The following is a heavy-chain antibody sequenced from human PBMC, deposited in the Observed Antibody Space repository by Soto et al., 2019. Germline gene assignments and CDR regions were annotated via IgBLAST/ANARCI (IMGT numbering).Heavy chain of an antibody. D-gene: IGHD3-22*01. J-gene: IGHJ3*02. CDR2: ISYDGSNK. V-gene: IGHV3-30-3*01. CDR3: ARPYYYDTRAFDI. CDR1: GFTFSSYA. Sequence: QVQLVESGEGVVQPGRSLRLSCAASGFTFSSYAMHWVRQAPGKGLEWVAVISYDGSNKYYADSVKGRFTISRDNSKNTLYLQMNSLRAEDTAVYYCARPYYYDTRAFDIWGQGTMVTVSS.